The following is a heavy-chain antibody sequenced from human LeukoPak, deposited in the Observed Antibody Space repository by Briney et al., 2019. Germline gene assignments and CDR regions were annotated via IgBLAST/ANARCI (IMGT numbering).Heavy chain of an antibody. CDR1: GGSISSSSYY. CDR3: ARAPQLYSSGWYRDAFDI. J-gene: IGHJ3*02. Sequence: SETLSLTCTVSGGSISSSSYYWGWIRQPPGKGLEWIGSIYYSGSTYYNPSLKSRVTISVDKSKNQFSLKLSSVTAADTAVYYCARAPQLYSSGWYRDAFDIWGQGTMVTVSS. D-gene: IGHD6-19*01. V-gene: IGHV4-39*07. CDR2: IYYSGST.